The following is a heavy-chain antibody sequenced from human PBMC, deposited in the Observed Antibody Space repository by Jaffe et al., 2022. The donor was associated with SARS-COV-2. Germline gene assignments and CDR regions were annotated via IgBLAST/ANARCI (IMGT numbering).Heavy chain of an antibody. CDR1: GFIFNKYA. J-gene: IGHJ6*02. CDR3: AKGYVTYSSSSGMDV. D-gene: IGHD6-13*01. Sequence: QVHLVESGGGVVQPGRSLRLSCTASGFIFNKYAMHWVRQAPGKGLEWVAVIAYDGSHKYHADSVRGRSTISRDNPKNTLYLEMDSLTAEDTAMYYCAKGYVTYSSSSGMDVWGQGTPVTVSS. CDR2: IAYDGSHK. V-gene: IGHV3-30*18.